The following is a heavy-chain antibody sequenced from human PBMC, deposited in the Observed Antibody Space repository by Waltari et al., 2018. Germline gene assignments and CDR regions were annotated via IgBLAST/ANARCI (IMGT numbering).Heavy chain of an antibody. CDR1: GIRFSNFG. CDR2: IWFDGSKQ. D-gene: IGHD4-17*01. Sequence: QVQLVESGGGVVQPGRSLRLSCAASGIRFSNFGMQWARQAPGKGREWVALIWFDGSKQSYADSVKGRFTISRDNSKNTLYLQMNSLRADDTAVYYCTRLYGDYYFDYWGQGTLVTVSS. J-gene: IGHJ4*02. V-gene: IGHV3-33*03. CDR3: TRLYGDYYFDY.